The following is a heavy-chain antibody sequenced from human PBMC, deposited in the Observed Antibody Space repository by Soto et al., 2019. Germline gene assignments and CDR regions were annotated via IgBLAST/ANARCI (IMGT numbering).Heavy chain of an antibody. Sequence: QVQLVQSGAEMKKPGSSVKVSCQSSGGTFNTYAMNWVRQAPGQGPEWMGDISPMFGAANYAPKFQGRVTITADESTGTSYMQLSSLTSENTPLYFCAREVHVHTPAFVYWGQGTLVNVSS. J-gene: IGHJ4*02. CDR3: AREVHVHTPAFVY. CDR2: ISPMFGAA. V-gene: IGHV1-69*19. CDR1: GGTFNTYA. D-gene: IGHD3-16*01.